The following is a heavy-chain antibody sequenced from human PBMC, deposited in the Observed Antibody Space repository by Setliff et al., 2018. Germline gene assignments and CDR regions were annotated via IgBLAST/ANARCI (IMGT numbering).Heavy chain of an antibody. CDR2: LNDVGHNT. Sequence: GGSLRLSCAASGFTFSSYAMSWVRQAPGKGLEWVSGLNDVGHNTYYADSVNGRFTISRDNSKNTLYLQMNSLRAEDAAVYYCAKHVLSSGWPNDAFDFWGQGTMVTVSS. CDR1: GFTFSSYA. CDR3: AKHVLSSGWPNDAFDF. V-gene: IGHV3-23*01. J-gene: IGHJ3*01. D-gene: IGHD6-25*01.